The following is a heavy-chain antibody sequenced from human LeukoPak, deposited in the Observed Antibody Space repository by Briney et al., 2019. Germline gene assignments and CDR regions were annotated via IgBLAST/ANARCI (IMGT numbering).Heavy chain of an antibody. V-gene: IGHV3-21*01. J-gene: IGHJ3*02. D-gene: IGHD3-22*01. Sequence: GGSLRLSCAASGFTFSRFTMNWVRQAPGKGLEWVSSISSNGAYIYYADSLRGRLTISRDNAKNSLYLQVNRLGAEDTAVYYCAREGGFHYDSSGDAFDIWGPGTMVTVSS. CDR3: AREGGFHYDSSGDAFDI. CDR2: ISSNGAYI. CDR1: GFTFSRFT.